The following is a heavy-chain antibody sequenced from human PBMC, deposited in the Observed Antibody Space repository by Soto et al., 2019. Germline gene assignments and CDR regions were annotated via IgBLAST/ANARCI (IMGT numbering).Heavy chain of an antibody. V-gene: IGHV3-20*03. Sequence: EVQLVESGGGVVRPGGSLRLSFAASGFTFDDYGMSWVRQAPGKGLEWVSGINWNGGSTYYADSVKGRFTISRDNSKNTLYLQMNSLRAEDTAVYYCAKDLRYIYYDSSGYGGYWGQGTLVTVSS. CDR1: GFTFDDYG. CDR3: AKDLRYIYYDSSGYGGY. J-gene: IGHJ4*02. D-gene: IGHD3-22*01. CDR2: INWNGGST.